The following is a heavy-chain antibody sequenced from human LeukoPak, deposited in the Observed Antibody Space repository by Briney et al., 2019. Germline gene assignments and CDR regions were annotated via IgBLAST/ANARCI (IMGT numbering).Heavy chain of an antibody. CDR1: GFTFSSYA. CDR2: ISGSGGST. V-gene: IGHV3-23*01. J-gene: IGHJ4*02. CDR3: AKLPMVQGYYYFDY. Sequence: GGSLRLSCAASGFTFSSYAMSWVRQAPGKGLEWVSAISGSGGSTYYADSVKGRFTISSDNSKNTLYLQMNSLRAEDTAVYYCAKLPMVQGYYYFDYWGQGTLVTVSS. D-gene: IGHD3-10*01.